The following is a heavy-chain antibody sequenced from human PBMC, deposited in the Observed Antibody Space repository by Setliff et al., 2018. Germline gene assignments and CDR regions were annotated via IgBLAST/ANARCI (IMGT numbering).Heavy chain of an antibody. J-gene: IGHJ5*02. CDR3: ARERGFAGYCGSWTHQSFDL. V-gene: IGHV4-4*08. CDR1: GGSISDSS. Sequence: TLSLTCTVSGGSISDSSWSWIRQPPGKGLEWIGCISSIGNTYYNPSLGSRLTISADTSNNQFSLNLISVTAADTAVYYCARERGFAGYCGSWTHQSFDLWGQGSLVTVS. CDR2: ISSIGNT. D-gene: IGHD2-21*01.